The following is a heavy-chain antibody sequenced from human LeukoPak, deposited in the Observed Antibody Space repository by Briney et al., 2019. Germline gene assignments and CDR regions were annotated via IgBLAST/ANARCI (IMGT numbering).Heavy chain of an antibody. Sequence: PSETLSLTCAVYGGSFSGYYWSWIRQPPGKGLEWIGEINHSGSTNYNPSLTSRGTISVDTSKNQFSLKLSSVTAADTAVYYCARGMHPDYWGQGTLVTVSS. CDR1: GGSFSGYY. CDR2: INHSGST. CDR3: ARGMHPDY. V-gene: IGHV4-34*01. J-gene: IGHJ4*02.